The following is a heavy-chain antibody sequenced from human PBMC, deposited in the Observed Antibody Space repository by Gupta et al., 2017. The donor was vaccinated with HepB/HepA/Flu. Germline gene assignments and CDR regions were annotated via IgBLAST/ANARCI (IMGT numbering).Heavy chain of an antibody. V-gene: IGHV4-59*01. D-gene: IGHD5-18*01. J-gene: IGHJ4*02. Sequence: QVQLQESGPGLVKPSETLSLTCTVSGGSISSYYWSWIRQPPGKGLEWIGYIYYSGSTNYNPSLKSRVTISVDTSKNQFALKLSSVTAADTAVYYCASYTQGGDTAMDRFDYWGQGTLVTVSS. CDR3: ASYTQGGDTAMDRFDY. CDR2: IYYSGST. CDR1: GGSISSYY.